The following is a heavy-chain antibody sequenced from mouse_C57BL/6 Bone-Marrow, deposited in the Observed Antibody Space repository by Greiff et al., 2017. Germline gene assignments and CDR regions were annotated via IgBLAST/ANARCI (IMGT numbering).Heavy chain of an antibody. J-gene: IGHJ4*01. V-gene: IGHV5-6*02. CDR2: ISSGGSYT. CDR3: ARRQDYYYGSSYDYAMDY. CDR1: GFTFSSYG. Sequence: EVKLVESGGDLVKPGGSLKLSCAASGFTFSSYGMSWVRQTPDKRLEWVATISSGGSYTYYPDSVKGRFTISRDNAKNTLYLQMSSLKSEDTAMYYCARRQDYYYGSSYDYAMDYWGQGTSVTVSS. D-gene: IGHD1-1*01.